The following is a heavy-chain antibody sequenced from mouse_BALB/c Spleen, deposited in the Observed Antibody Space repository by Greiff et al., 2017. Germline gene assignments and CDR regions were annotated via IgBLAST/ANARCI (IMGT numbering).Heavy chain of an antibody. J-gene: IGHJ1*01. CDR2: ISYSGST. CDR1: GYSITSDYA. CDR3: ARRELTGTHFDV. D-gene: IGHD4-1*01. Sequence: EVKLMESGPGLVKPSQSLSLTCTVTGYSITSDYAWNWIRQFPGNKLEWMGYISYSGSTSYNPSLKSRISITRDTSKNQFFLQLNSVTTEDTATYYCARRELTGTHFDVWGAGTTVTVSS. V-gene: IGHV3-2*02.